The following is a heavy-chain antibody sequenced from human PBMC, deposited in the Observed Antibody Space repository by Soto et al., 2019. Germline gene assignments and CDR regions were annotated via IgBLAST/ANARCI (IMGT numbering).Heavy chain of an antibody. J-gene: IGHJ4*02. V-gene: IGHV2-5*02. Sequence: SGPTLVKPTQTLTLTCTFSGFSLSSSGVGVGWIRQPPGKALEWLALIFWDDDKRYSPSLRSRLSITKDTSKNQVVLTMTNMDPVDTATYYCAHRGPITTTPTRSWSPFDWWGQGILVTVSS. D-gene: IGHD2-15*01. CDR1: GFSLSSSGVG. CDR3: AHRGPITTTPTRSWSPFDW. CDR2: IFWDDDK.